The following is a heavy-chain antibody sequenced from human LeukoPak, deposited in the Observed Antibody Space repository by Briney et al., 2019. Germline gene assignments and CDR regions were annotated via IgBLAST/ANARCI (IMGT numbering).Heavy chain of an antibody. CDR1: GFTFSSYV. V-gene: IGHV3-23*01. Sequence: GGSLRLSCAASGFTFSSYVMSWVRQAPGKGLEWVSSISGGGDSTYYADSVKGRFTISRDNSRNTLYLQMNSLRAEDTAVYYCAREPFGSGSYYFDYWGQGTLVTVSS. D-gene: IGHD3-10*01. CDR2: ISGGGDST. J-gene: IGHJ4*02. CDR3: AREPFGSGSYYFDY.